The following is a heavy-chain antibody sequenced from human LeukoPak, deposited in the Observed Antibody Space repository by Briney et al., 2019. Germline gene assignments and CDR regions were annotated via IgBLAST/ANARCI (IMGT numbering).Heavy chain of an antibody. D-gene: IGHD2-21*02. Sequence: GGSLRLSCAASGFTFSSYSMSWVRQAPGKGLEWVSSISSSSSYIYYADSVKGRFTISRDNAKNSLYLQMNSPRAEDTAVYYCARGHHIVVVTAPNYFDYWGQGTLVTVSS. J-gene: IGHJ4*02. CDR3: ARGHHIVVVTAPNYFDY. V-gene: IGHV3-21*01. CDR1: GFTFSSYS. CDR2: ISSSSSYI.